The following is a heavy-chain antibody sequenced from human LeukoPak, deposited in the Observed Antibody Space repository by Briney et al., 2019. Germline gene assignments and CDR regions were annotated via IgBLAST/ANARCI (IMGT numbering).Heavy chain of an antibody. Sequence: ASVKVSCKASGYTFTSYYMHWVRQAPGQGLEWMGIINPSGGSTSYAQKFQGRVTITADESTSTAYMELSSLRSEDTAVYYCAREGSGYGDYAFDYWGQGTLVTVSS. CDR2: INPSGGST. V-gene: IGHV1-46*01. CDR3: AREGSGYGDYAFDY. D-gene: IGHD4-17*01. J-gene: IGHJ4*02. CDR1: GYTFTSYY.